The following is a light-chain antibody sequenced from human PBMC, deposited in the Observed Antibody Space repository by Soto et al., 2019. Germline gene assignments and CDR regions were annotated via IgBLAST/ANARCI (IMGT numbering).Light chain of an antibody. CDR3: QQYDSFSST. J-gene: IGKJ5*01. Sequence: DIQMTHAPATLSASVGDRVTTTWRGIQSISTWLAWYQQKPGRAPKLLIYDSSSLESGVPSRFSGSGSGTEFSLTISSLQPDDFATYYCQQYDSFSSTFGQGTRLEIK. CDR1: QSISTW. CDR2: DSS. V-gene: IGKV1-5*01.